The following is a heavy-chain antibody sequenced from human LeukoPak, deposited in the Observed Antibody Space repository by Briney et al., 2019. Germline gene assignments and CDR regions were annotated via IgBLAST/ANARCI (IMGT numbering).Heavy chain of an antibody. J-gene: IGHJ4*02. D-gene: IGHD3-3*01. V-gene: IGHV3-48*01. CDR3: ARDRGGAYDFWSGYYTGYFDY. CDR1: GFTFSSYN. CDR2: ISDSSTTI. Sequence: GGSLRLSCAASGFTFSSYNMNWVRQAPGKGLEWVSYISDSSTTIYYADSVKGRFTISRDNAKNSLYLQMNSLRAEDTAVYYCARDRGGAYDFWSGYYTGYFDYWGQGTLVPVSS.